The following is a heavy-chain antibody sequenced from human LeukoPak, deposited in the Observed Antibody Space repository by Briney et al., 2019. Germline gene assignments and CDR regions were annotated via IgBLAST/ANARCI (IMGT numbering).Heavy chain of an antibody. CDR2: ISSSGSTI. CDR3: ARSHYYDSSGSFSYYYGLDV. V-gene: IGHV3-48*04. D-gene: IGHD3-22*01. CDR1: GFTFSSSS. J-gene: IGHJ6*02. Sequence: PGGSLRLSCAASGFTFSSSSMSWVRQAPGKGLEWVSYISSSGSTIYYADSVKGRFTISRDNAKNTLYLQMNSLRAEDTAVYYCARSHYYDSSGSFSYYYGLDVWGQGTTVTVSS.